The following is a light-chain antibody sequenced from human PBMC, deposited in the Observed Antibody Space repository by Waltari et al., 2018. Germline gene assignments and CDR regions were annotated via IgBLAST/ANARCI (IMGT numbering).Light chain of an antibody. J-gene: IGLJ1*01. V-gene: IGLV2-14*01. CDR1: SSDVGGSHN. CDR2: DVS. Sequence: QSALTQPAAVSGSPGPSITIPCPGTSSDVGGSHNVSWYHQHPGKAPTRMLYDVSKRPSVVSKRFSGSKSGNTASLTISGLQAEDEADYYCSSYTSSSTLYVFGTGTKVTVL. CDR3: SSYTSSSTLYV.